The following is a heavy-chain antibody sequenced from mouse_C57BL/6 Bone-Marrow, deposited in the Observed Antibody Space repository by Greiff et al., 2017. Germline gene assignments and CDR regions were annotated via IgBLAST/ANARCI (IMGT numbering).Heavy chain of an antibody. CDR1: GYTFTSYW. V-gene: IGHV1-52*01. D-gene: IGHD4-1*01. CDR2: IDPSDSET. J-gene: IGHJ2*01. Sequence: QVQLQQPVAELVRPGSSVKLSCKASGYTFTSYWMHWVKQRPIQGLEWIGNIDPSDSETPYNQKFKDKATLTVDNSSSTAYMQLSSLTSEDSAVYYCERFPLTGTMDYWGQGTTLTVSS. CDR3: ERFPLTGTMDY.